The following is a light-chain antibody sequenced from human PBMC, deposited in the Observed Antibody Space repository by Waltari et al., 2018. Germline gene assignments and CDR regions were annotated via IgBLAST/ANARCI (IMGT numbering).Light chain of an antibody. J-gene: IGKJ4*01. Sequence: ILLTQSPGTLSLSPGARATLFCRAAQRLGSRYLAWYQQKPGQSPRLLIYGAVTRATGTPDRFSGGGSGTDFTLTISRLEPEDFAVYYCQEFGGSFGGGTKVE. V-gene: IGKV3-20*01. CDR3: QEFGGS. CDR1: QRLGSRY. CDR2: GAV.